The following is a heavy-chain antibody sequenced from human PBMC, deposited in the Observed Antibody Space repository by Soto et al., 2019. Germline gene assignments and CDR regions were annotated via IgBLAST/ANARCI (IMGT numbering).Heavy chain of an antibody. V-gene: IGHV4-59*05. CDR2: MHSTGNT. Sequence: SETLSLTCSFSGDSVTSHCLTWIRPSPGKGLEWIGSMHSTGNTHYNPSLKSRVTISVDTSKSHLSLKLTSVTAADTAVYYRAGQSYESRGYYYAYWGQGTLVTVSS. D-gene: IGHD3-22*01. J-gene: IGHJ4*02. CDR3: AGQSYESRGYYYAY. CDR1: GDSVTSHC.